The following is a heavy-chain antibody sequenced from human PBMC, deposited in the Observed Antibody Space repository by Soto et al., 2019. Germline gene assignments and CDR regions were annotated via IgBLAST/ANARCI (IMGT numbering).Heavy chain of an antibody. Sequence: GGSLRLSCVASGFTFTTFGMIWVRQAPGKGLEWVSGIDSNGGYTYYADSVKGRFTISRDNSQNTLYLQLNSLRVEDTALYYCAKRQRGDGSAVDFWGRGTLVTVSS. CDR3: AKRQRGDGSAVDF. V-gene: IGHV3-23*05. CDR1: GFTFTTFG. J-gene: IGHJ4*02. CDR2: IDSNGGYT. D-gene: IGHD3-10*01.